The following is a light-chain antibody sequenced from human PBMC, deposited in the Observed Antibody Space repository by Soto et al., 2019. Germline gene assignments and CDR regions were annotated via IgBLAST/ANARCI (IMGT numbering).Light chain of an antibody. CDR3: QKYDIVPRT. J-gene: IGKJ4*01. Sequence: DIQMTQSPSSLSASVGDRVTITCRASQDISNYLAWYQQRPGKVPKLLIYAASTLQSGVPSRFSGSGSGTDFTLTISSLQPEDVATYYCQKYDIVPRTFGGGTKVEIK. CDR2: AAS. V-gene: IGKV1-27*01. CDR1: QDISNY.